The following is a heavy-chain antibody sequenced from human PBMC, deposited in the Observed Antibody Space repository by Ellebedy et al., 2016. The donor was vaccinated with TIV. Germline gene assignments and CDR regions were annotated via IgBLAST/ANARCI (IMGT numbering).Heavy chain of an antibody. Sequence: ASVKVSXXTSGYTFSSYGISWVRQAHGQGLEWMGIINPSDGSTTYPQKFQGRVAMTRDTATSTVYMELSSLRSGDTAVYYCARGIVVPAVPKWGGFYFDSWGQGTLVTVSS. CDR2: INPSDGST. CDR1: GYTFSSYG. D-gene: IGHD2-2*01. CDR3: ARGIVVPAVPKWGGFYFDS. J-gene: IGHJ4*02. V-gene: IGHV1-46*01.